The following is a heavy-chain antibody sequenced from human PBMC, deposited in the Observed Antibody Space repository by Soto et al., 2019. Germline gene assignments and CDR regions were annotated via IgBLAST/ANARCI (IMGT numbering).Heavy chain of an antibody. CDR2: IYYSGST. CDR1: GGSVSSGSYY. V-gene: IGHV4-61*01. D-gene: IGHD2-2*01. Sequence: SETLSLTCTVSGGSVSSGSYYWSWIRQPPGKGLEWIGYIYYSGSTNYNPSLKSRVTISVDTSKNQFSLKLSSVTAADTAVYYCARIGCSSTSCYAFDIWGQGKMVTVS. J-gene: IGHJ3*02. CDR3: ARIGCSSTSCYAFDI.